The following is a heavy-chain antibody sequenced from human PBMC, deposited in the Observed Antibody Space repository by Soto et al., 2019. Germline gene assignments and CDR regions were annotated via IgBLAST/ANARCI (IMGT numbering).Heavy chain of an antibody. CDR3: ARGRMIYLDDYYFYGLDV. D-gene: IGHD3-16*01. J-gene: IGHJ6*02. CDR1: GGTFSRHV. CDR2: LIPLLDTA. Sequence: QVQLVQSGAEVKKPGSSVKVSCMASGGTFSRHVVSWVRQAPGQGLEWVGGLIPLLDTASYAQKFLDRATITVDAAGITGYLELSSLTSEDTAVYYCARGRMIYLDDYYFYGLDVWGHGTTVSVSS. V-gene: IGHV1-69*01.